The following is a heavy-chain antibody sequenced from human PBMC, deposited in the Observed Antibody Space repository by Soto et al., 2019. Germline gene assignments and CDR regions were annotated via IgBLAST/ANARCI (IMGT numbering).Heavy chain of an antibody. Sequence: QVQLVESGGGVVQPGRSLRLSCAASGFTCSSYAMHWVRQAPGKGLEWVALISSDGNNKYYADSVKGRFTISRDSSKNTLYLQMNSLRGEDTAVFYCAREVSSVWYIRDFDNWGQGTLVTVSS. CDR2: ISSDGNNK. CDR1: GFTCSSYA. J-gene: IGHJ4*02. CDR3: AREVSSVWYIRDFDN. V-gene: IGHV3-30-3*01. D-gene: IGHD6-19*01.